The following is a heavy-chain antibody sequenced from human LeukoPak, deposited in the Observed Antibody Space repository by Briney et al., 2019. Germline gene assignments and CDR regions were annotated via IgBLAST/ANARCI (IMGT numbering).Heavy chain of an antibody. V-gene: IGHV4-39*01. CDR2: IYYSGST. CDR1: GGSISSSRYY. Sequence: SETLSLTCTVSGGSISSSRYYWGWIRQPPGKGLEWIGTIYYSGSTYYNPSLKGRVTISVDTSKNQFSLKLSSVTAADTAVYYCARGPKHYDILTGIDYWGQGTLVTVSS. D-gene: IGHD3-9*01. CDR3: ARGPKHYDILTGIDY. J-gene: IGHJ4*02.